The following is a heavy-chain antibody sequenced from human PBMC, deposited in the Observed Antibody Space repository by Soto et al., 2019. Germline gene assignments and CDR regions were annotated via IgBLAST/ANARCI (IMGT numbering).Heavy chain of an antibody. Sequence: PSETLSLTCTVSDDSISSTSYYWGWIRQPPGKGLEWIASIYYSGSAYYNPSLKSRLSISVDTSKKQFSLKVRSVTAADTAVYFFARHGPFYDSWSGPSALDYWGQGTQVTVSS. D-gene: IGHD3-3*01. CDR2: IYYSGSA. V-gene: IGHV4-39*01. CDR1: DDSISSTSYY. CDR3: ARHGPFYDSWSGPSALDY. J-gene: IGHJ4*02.